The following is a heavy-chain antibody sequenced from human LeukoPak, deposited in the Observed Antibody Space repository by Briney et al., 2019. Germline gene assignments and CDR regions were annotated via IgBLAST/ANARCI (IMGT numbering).Heavy chain of an antibody. CDR1: GFTFSSYS. D-gene: IGHD2-2*02. CDR3: TRYCSSDICYRAFDY. Sequence: GGSLRLSCTASGFTFSSYSMNWVRQAPGKGLEWVSYISRSAIYYADSVKGRFTISRDNAKNSLYLQMNSLRAEDTAVYYCTRYCSSDICYRAFDYWGQGTLVTVSS. J-gene: IGHJ4*02. CDR2: ISRSAI. V-gene: IGHV3-48*01.